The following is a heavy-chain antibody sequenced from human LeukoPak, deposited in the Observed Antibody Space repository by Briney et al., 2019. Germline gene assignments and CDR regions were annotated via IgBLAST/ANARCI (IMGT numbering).Heavy chain of an antibody. CDR2: IYYSGST. CDR3: ARAFDYDISGYYGGYFDY. J-gene: IGHJ4*02. CDR1: GGSISSYY. Sequence: PSETLALTCTVSGGSISSYYWSWIRQPPGKGLEWIGSIYYSGSTNYNPSLKSRVTISVDTSKNQFSLKLSSVTAADTAVYYFARAFDYDISGYYGGYFDYWGQGTLVTVSS. D-gene: IGHD3-22*01. V-gene: IGHV4-59*08.